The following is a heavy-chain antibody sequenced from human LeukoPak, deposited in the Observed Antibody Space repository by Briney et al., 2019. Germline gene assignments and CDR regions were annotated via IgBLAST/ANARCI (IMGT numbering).Heavy chain of an antibody. J-gene: IGHJ6*03. CDR3: ARGRVSSSTWYSTYYYYFYMDV. V-gene: IGHV4-61*02. CDR2: IYTSGST. Sequence: SETLSLTCTVSGGSISSGSYYWSWIRQPAGKGLEWIGRIYTSGSTNYNPSLKSRVTISVDTSKNDFSLRLTSVTATDTAVYFCARGRVSSSTWYSTYYYYFYMDVWGKGTTVIVSS. D-gene: IGHD6-13*01. CDR1: GGSISSGSYY.